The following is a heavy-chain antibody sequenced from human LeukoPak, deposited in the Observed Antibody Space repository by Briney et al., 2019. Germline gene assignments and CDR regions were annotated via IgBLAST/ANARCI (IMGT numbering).Heavy chain of an antibody. D-gene: IGHD6-13*01. CDR1: GYTFTSYG. J-gene: IGHJ1*01. CDR2: MNPNSGNT. Sequence: GASVKVSCKASGYTFTSYGISWVRQATGQGLEWMGWMNPNSGNTGYAQKFQGRVTMTRNTSISTAYMELSSLRSEDTAVYYCARGRMAAAGAGYFQHWGQGTLVTVSS. V-gene: IGHV1-8*02. CDR3: ARGRMAAAGAGYFQH.